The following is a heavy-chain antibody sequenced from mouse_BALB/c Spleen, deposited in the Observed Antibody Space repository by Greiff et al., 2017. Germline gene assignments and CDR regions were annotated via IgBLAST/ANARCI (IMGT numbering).Heavy chain of an antibody. Sequence: EVKVEESGPGLVKPSQSLSLTCTVTGYSITSDYAWNWIRQFPGNKLEWMGYISYSGSTSYNPSLKSRISITRDTSKNQFFLQLNSVTTEDTATYYCARAYDYDVGVVAYWGQGTLVTVSA. CDR3: ARAYDYDVGVVAY. J-gene: IGHJ3*01. CDR2: ISYSGST. D-gene: IGHD2-4*01. V-gene: IGHV3-2*02. CDR1: GYSITSDYA.